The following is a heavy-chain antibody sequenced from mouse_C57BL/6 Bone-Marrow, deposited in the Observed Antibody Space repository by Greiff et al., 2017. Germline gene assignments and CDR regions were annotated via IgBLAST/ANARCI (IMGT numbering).Heavy chain of an antibody. Sequence: QVHVKQSGAELVKPGASVKMSCKASGYTFTSYWITWVKQRPGQGLEWIGDIYPGSGSTNYNEKFKSKATLTVDTSSSTAYMQLSSLTSEDSAVYYCARSLLYYYGSSYAMDYWGQGTSVTVSS. CDR3: ARSLLYYYGSSYAMDY. D-gene: IGHD1-1*01. CDR2: IYPGSGST. J-gene: IGHJ4*01. CDR1: GYTFTSYW. V-gene: IGHV1-55*01.